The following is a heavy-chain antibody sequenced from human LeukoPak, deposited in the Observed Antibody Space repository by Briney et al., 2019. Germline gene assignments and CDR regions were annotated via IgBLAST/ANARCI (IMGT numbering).Heavy chain of an antibody. CDR2: IYYSGST. CDR1: GGSISSSSYY. CDR3: ARYSGYPGNFDY. J-gene: IGHJ4*02. D-gene: IGHD5-12*01. V-gene: IGHV4-39*01. Sequence: PSETLSLTGTVSGGSISSSSYYLGWIRQPPGKGLEWIGSIYYSGSTYYNPSLKSRVTISVDTSKNQFSLKLSSVTAADTAVYYCARYSGYPGNFDYWGQGTLVTVSS.